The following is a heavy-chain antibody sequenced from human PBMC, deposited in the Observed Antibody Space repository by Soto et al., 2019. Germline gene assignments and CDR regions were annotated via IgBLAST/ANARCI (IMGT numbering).Heavy chain of an antibody. CDR1: GYTFTNYG. CDR2: ISGYNGNT. V-gene: IGHV1-18*01. J-gene: IGHJ6*02. Sequence: QVQVVQSGDEVKKPGASVKVSCKASGYTFTNYGFSWVRQALGQGLEWMGWISGYNGNTKYAEKFQGRVTMTTDTSTSTANMELRSLRSDDTAVYYCAREGQAPYYYYGMDVWGQGTAVTVSS. CDR3: AREGQAPYYYYGMDV.